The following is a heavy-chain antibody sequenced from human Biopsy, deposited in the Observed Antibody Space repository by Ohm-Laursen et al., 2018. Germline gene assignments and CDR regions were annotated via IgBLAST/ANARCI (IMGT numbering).Heavy chain of an antibody. J-gene: IGHJ3*01. Sequence: TLSPTCTVSGGSIGGSGDYWSWIRQPPGKGLEWIGYISDTGATNYNPSIRGRVAMSVDTSKNQFCLQLTSVTAADTAMSFCASLFRLDDYWNDDPPDGFDVWGQGTMVTVSS. CDR3: ASLFRLDDYWNDDPPDGFDV. CDR2: ISDTGAT. CDR1: GGSIGGSGDY. D-gene: IGHD3-3*01. V-gene: IGHV4-61*08.